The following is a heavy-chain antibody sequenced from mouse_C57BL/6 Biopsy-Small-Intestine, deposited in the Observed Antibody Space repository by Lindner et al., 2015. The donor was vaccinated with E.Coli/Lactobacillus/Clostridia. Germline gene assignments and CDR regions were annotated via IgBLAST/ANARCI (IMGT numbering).Heavy chain of an antibody. CDR3: ARNDGSWFAY. D-gene: IGHD2-3*01. J-gene: IGHJ3*01. Sequence: VQLQESGPELVKPGASVKISCKASGYTFTDYNMDWVKQSHGKSLEWIGYIYPNNGGTGYNQKFKSKATLTVDKSSSTAYMELHSLTSEDSAVYYCARNDGSWFAYWGQGTLVTVSA. CDR1: GYTFTDYN. CDR2: IYPNNGGT. V-gene: IGHV1-34*02.